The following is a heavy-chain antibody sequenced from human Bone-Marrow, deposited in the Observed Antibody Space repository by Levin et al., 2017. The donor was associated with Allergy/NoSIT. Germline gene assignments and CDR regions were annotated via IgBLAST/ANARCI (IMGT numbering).Heavy chain of an antibody. CDR2: IYWDDDK. Sequence: TLSLTCTFSGFSLSTSGVGVGWIRQPPGKALEWLALIYWDDDKRYSPSLKSRLTIAKDTSKNQVVLTMTNMDPVDTATYYCAHRLGYSSRRDPFDYWGQGTLVTVSS. CDR3: AHRLGYSSRRDPFDY. CDR1: GFSLSTSGVG. J-gene: IGHJ4*02. D-gene: IGHD6-13*01. V-gene: IGHV2-5*02.